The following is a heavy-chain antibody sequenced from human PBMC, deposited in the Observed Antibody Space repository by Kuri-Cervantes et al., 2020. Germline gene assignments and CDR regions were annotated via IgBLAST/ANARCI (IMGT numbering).Heavy chain of an antibody. CDR3: AKGFYYMDV. Sequence: GESLKISCAASGFNFRTFDMNWVRQAPGKGLEWISYISTSTTTTYYADSVKGRFTISRDNSKNTLHLQMNSLRVEDTAIYYCAKGFYYMDVWGTGTTVPSP. J-gene: IGHJ6*03. CDR2: ISTSTTTT. CDR1: GFNFRTFD. V-gene: IGHV3-48*01.